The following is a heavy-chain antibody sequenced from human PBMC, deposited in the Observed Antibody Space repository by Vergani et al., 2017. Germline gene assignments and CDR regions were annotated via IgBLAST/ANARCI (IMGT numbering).Heavy chain of an antibody. CDR3: ARGDVPTTYYYGSGSYSLGWYGMDV. CDR2: INAGNGNT. Sequence: QVQLVQSGAEVKKPGASVKVSCKASGHTFTSYAMHWVRQAPGQRPEWMGWINAGNGNTKYSQKFQGRVTITSERSASTAYMELSSLRSEDTAVYYXARGDVPTTYYYGSGSYSLGWYGMDVWGQGTTVTVSS. V-gene: IGHV1-3*01. D-gene: IGHD3-10*01. J-gene: IGHJ6*02. CDR1: GHTFTSYA.